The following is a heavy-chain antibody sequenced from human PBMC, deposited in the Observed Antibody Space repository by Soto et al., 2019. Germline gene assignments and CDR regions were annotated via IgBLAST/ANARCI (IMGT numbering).Heavy chain of an antibody. CDR2: IYYTGST. J-gene: IGHJ5*02. CDR1: GGSISSYY. Sequence: QVHLQESGPGLVKPSETLSLTCTVSGGSISSYYWCCIRQPNGKGLAWIGYIYYTGSTNYNPSLKSRLTISVDTSNNHFSLKLTSVTAADTAVYYCEMHSLSTGTTWGHWFDPWGHGTQVTVSS. CDR3: EMHSLSTGTTWGHWFDP. D-gene: IGHD1-7*01. V-gene: IGHV4-59*08.